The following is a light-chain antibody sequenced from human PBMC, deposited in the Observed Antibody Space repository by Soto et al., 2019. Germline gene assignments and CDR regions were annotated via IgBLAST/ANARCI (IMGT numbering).Light chain of an antibody. CDR1: QSLFYSSNHKNY. CDR3: QQYYTTPLT. J-gene: IGKJ4*01. Sequence: DIVMTQSPDSLAAFLGERATINCKSSQSLFYSSNHKNYLAWYQQKPGRPPKLLFYWASTRESGVPERFTGSGSGTDFTLTISSLQAEDVAIYYCQQYYTTPLTFGGGTKVEIK. V-gene: IGKV4-1*01. CDR2: WAS.